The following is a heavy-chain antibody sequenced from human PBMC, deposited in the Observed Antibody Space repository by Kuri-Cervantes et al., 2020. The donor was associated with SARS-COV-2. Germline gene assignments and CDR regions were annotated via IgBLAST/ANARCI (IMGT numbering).Heavy chain of an antibody. Sequence: GESLKISCAASGFTFSDYEMNWVRQAPGKGPEWVSYISISGSTIYYADSVKGRFTISRDNAKNSLYLQMNSLRAEDTAVYYCARDKSGSWYRVGYYMDVWGKGTTVTVSS. CDR3: ARDKSGSWYRVGYYMDV. D-gene: IGHD6-13*01. J-gene: IGHJ6*03. V-gene: IGHV3-48*03. CDR2: ISISGSTI. CDR1: GFTFSDYE.